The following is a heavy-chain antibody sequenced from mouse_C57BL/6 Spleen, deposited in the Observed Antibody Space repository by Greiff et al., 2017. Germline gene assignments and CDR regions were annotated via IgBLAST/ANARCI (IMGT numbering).Heavy chain of an antibody. V-gene: IGHV1-62-2*01. Sequence: QVQLKESGAELVKPGASVKLSCKASGYTFTEYTIHWVKQRSGQGLEWIGWFYPGSGSIKYNEKFKDKATLTADKSSSTVYMELSRLTSEDSAVYFCARHEVYYDYDEGAWFAYWGQGTLVTVSA. CDR3: ARHEVYYDYDEGAWFAY. CDR1: GYTFTEYT. CDR2: FYPGSGSI. D-gene: IGHD2-4*01. J-gene: IGHJ3*01.